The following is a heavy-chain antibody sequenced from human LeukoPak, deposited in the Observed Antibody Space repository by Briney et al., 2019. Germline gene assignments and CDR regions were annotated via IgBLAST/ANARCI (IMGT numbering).Heavy chain of an antibody. J-gene: IGHJ4*02. D-gene: IGHD2-15*01. CDR3: AKQLGYCSDGSCYFPY. Sequence: GGSLRLSCAASGFTFSSSAMSWVRQAPGKGLEWVSAVSNNGGYTYYADSVQGRFTISRDNSKSTLCLQMNSLRAEDTAVYYCAKQLGYCSDGSCYFPYWGQGTLVTVSS. V-gene: IGHV3-23*01. CDR2: VSNNGGYT. CDR1: GFTFSSSA.